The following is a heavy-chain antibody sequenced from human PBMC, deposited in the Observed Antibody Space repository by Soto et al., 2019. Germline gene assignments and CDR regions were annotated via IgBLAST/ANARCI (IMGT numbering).Heavy chain of an antibody. CDR3: ARQTTEGPAAIPYNWFDP. V-gene: IGHV4-59*08. CDR1: GGSISSYY. D-gene: IGHD2-2*02. Sequence: SETLSLTCTVSGGSISSYYWSWIRQPPGKGLEWIGYIYYSGSTNYNPSLKSRVTISVDTSKNQFSLKLSSVTAADTAVYYCARQTTEGPAAIPYNWFDPWGQGTLVTVSS. CDR2: IYYSGST. J-gene: IGHJ5*02.